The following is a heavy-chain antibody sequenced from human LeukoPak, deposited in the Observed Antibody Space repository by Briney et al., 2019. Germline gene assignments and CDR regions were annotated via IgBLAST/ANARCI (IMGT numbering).Heavy chain of an antibody. Sequence: ASVKVSCKASGYTVTGYYMHWVRQAPGQGLEWMGWINPNRGGTNYAQKLQGRVTMTRDTSTSTAYMELSRLRSDDTDMYYCARDYGDYYLDIWGQGTMVTVSS. CDR3: ARDYGDYYLDI. CDR1: GYTVTGYY. J-gene: IGHJ3*02. CDR2: INPNRGGT. D-gene: IGHD4-17*01. V-gene: IGHV1-2*02.